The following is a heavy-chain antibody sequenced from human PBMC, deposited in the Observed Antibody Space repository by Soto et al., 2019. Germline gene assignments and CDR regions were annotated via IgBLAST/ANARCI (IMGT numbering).Heavy chain of an antibody. CDR1: GDSVSSNSAA. CDR2: TYYRSKWSN. J-gene: IGHJ4*02. D-gene: IGHD4-17*01. Sequence: SQTLSLTCAISGDSVSSNSAAWNWVRQSPSRGLEWLGRTYYRSKWSNEYAVSVKSRITINPDTSKNQFSLQLMSVTPEDTGVYYCARTGDHTRGFDYWGQGSLVTVS. CDR3: ARTGDHTRGFDY. V-gene: IGHV6-1*01.